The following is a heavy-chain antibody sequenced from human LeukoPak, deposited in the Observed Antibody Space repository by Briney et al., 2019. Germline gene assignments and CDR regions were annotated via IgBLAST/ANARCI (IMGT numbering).Heavy chain of an antibody. D-gene: IGHD3/OR15-3a*01. V-gene: IGHV1-69*06. CDR3: ARDRGLVIAYYFDY. CDR2: IIPIFGTA. CDR1: GGTFSSYA. J-gene: IGHJ4*02. Sequence: SVKVSCKDSGGTFSSYAISWVRQAPGQGLEWMGGIIPIFGTANYAQKFQGRVTITADKSTSTAYMELSSLRSEDTAVYYCARDRGLVIAYYFDYWGQGTLVTVSS.